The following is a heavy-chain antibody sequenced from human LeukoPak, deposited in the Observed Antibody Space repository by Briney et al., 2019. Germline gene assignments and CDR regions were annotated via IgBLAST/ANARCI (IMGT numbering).Heavy chain of an antibody. Sequence: GGSLRLSCAASGFTFSSYSMNWVRQAPGKGLKWVSSISNTGNSRSYADSVKGRFTISRDNAKNSLYLQMNSLRAEDTAVYYCAELGITMIGGVWGKGTTVTISS. J-gene: IGHJ6*04. CDR3: AELGITMIGGV. V-gene: IGHV3-21*01. D-gene: IGHD3-10*02. CDR1: GFTFSSYS. CDR2: ISNTGNSR.